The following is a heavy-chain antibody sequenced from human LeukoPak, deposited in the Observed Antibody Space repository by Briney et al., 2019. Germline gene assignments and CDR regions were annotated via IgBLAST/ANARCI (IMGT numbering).Heavy chain of an antibody. J-gene: IGHJ4*02. Sequence: GGSLRLSCAGSGFTFSTYPMNWVRQAPGKGLEWVSGISDSGANTYYVDSVRGRFTISRDNSKNTQYLQMNSLRVEDTALYYCARGGGDFDFWGQGNMVTVSS. D-gene: IGHD2-15*01. V-gene: IGHV3-23*01. CDR3: ARGGGDFDF. CDR2: ISDSGANT. CDR1: GFTFSTYP.